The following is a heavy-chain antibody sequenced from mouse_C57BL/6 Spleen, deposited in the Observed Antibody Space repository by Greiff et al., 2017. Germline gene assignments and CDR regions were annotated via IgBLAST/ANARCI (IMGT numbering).Heavy chain of an antibody. CDR2: IWSDGST. Sequence: VHLVESGPGLVAPSQSLSITCTVSGFSLTSYGVHWVRQPPGKGLEWLVVIWSDGSTTYNSALKSRLSISKDNSKSQVFLKMNSLQTDDAAMYYCARHGDGYYEDYAMDYWGQGTSVTVSS. V-gene: IGHV2-6-1*01. J-gene: IGHJ4*01. D-gene: IGHD2-3*01. CDR3: ARHGDGYYEDYAMDY. CDR1: GFSLTSYG.